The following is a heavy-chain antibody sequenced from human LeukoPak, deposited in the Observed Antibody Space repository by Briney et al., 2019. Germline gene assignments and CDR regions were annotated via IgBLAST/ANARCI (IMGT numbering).Heavy chain of an antibody. CDR2: ISVRSSHI. CDR3: ARGYDSSGHYPGALDY. CDR1: GVTFSSYGSYS. Sequence: GGSLRLSCAASGVTFSSYGSYSMNWVRQAPGKGLEWVSSISVRSSHIYYADPVKGRFTISRDNAKNSVYLQMNSLRAEDTAVYYCARGYDSSGHYPGALDYWGQGTLVTVSS. V-gene: IGHV3-21*01. D-gene: IGHD3-22*01. J-gene: IGHJ4*02.